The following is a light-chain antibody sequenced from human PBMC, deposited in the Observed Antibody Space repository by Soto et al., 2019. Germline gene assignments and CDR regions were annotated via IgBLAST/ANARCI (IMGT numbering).Light chain of an antibody. CDR2: SNN. Sequence: QSVLTQPLSASGTPGQRVPIFCSGSSSNIGSNSVNWYQQLPGAAPKLLIYSNNQRPSGVPDRFSGSKSGTSASLAISGLQSEDEADYYCAAWDDSLNGREVFGTGTKVTVL. V-gene: IGLV1-44*01. CDR1: SSNIGSNS. CDR3: AAWDDSLNGREV. J-gene: IGLJ1*01.